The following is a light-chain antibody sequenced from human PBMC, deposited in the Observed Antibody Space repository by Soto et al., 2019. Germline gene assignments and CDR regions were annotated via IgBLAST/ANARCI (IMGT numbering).Light chain of an antibody. CDR1: RGFSNN. CDR3: QQYDKTVPPVT. CDR2: GAS. J-gene: IGKJ4*01. Sequence: DIILTQSPAIVSVSPGERATLSCWASRGFSNNLACNQHKHGQAPRLLLYGASTSVTDIPPRLSGSGSGTELTLNINYLKSEDFGDYYCQQYDKTVPPVTFAGGTQVEI. V-gene: IGKV3-15*01.